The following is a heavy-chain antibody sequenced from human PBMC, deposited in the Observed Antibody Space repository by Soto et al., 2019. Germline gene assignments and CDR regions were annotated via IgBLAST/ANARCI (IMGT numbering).Heavy chain of an antibody. J-gene: IGHJ4*02. CDR3: ARSTVITFLLDC. D-gene: IGHD3-16*01. CDR2: IHYSGST. Sequence: QVQLQESGPGLVKPSETLSLTCTVSSGFISNYYWSWIRQPPGKGLEWIGYIHYSGSTNYNPSLKSRVTISIDTSKNQFALKLSSVSAADTAVYYCARSTVITFLLDCWGQGTLVTVSS. V-gene: IGHV4-59*01. CDR1: SGFISNYY.